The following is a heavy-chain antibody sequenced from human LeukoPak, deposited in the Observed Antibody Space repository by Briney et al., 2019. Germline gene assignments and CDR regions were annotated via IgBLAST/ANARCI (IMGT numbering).Heavy chain of an antibody. CDR1: GFTFSSYW. V-gene: IGHV3-74*01. CDR2: INSDGSST. J-gene: IGHJ3*02. Sequence: GGSLRLSCAASGFTFSSYWMHWVRHAPGKGLVWVSRINSDGSSTSYADSVKGRFTISRDNAKNTLYLQMNSLRAEDTAVYYCASWVRRELAFDIWGQGTMVTVSS. D-gene: IGHD3-10*01. CDR3: ASWVRRELAFDI.